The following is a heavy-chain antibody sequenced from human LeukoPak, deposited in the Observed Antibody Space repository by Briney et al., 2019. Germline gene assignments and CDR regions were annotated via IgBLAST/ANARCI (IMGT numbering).Heavy chain of an antibody. V-gene: IGHV3-30*04. CDR1: GFTFSPHT. J-gene: IGHJ4*02. Sequence: LSGRSLRLSCVASGFTFSPHTMHWVRQAPGKGLEWLAVITENERTKFYADSVRGRFTVSRDDWRNTVHLQMSYLTTDDTAVYFCVRQSQGLDYWGQGTQVTVSS. CDR2: ITENERTK. CDR3: VRQSQGLDY.